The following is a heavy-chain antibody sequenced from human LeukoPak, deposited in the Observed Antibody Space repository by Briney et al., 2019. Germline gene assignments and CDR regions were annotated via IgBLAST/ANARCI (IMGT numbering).Heavy chain of an antibody. J-gene: IGHJ6*02. Sequence: SETLSITCAVYGGSFSGYYWSWIRQPPGKGQKWIGGINNSGSTNYNPSLNRRITIAVDTSKNQFSLKLGSVTAADTAVYYCARGDIVVVPAAIGFYYYGMDVWGQGTTVTVSS. V-gene: IGHV4-34*01. CDR1: GGSFSGYY. CDR2: INNSGST. CDR3: ARGDIVVVPAAIGFYYYGMDV. D-gene: IGHD2-2*01.